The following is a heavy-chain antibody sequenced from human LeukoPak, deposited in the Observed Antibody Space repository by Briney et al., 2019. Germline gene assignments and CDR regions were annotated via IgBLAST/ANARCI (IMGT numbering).Heavy chain of an antibody. CDR2: IIPIFGTA. D-gene: IGHD4-17*01. CDR1: GGTFSSYA. J-gene: IGHJ5*02. V-gene: IGHV1-69*05. Sequence: ASVKVSCKASGGTFSSYAISWMRQAPGQGLEWMGRIIPIFGTANYAQKFQGRVTITTDESTSTAYMELSSLRSEDTAVYYCARGTPTVTTSRFDPWGQGTLVTVSS. CDR3: ARGTPTVTTSRFDP.